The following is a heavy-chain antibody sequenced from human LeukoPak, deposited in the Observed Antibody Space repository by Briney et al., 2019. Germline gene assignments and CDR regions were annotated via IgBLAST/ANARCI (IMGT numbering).Heavy chain of an antibody. CDR1: GFTFSSYS. J-gene: IGHJ4*02. CDR3: AREAYSGYDFDY. D-gene: IGHD5-12*01. CDR2: ISSSSSYI. Sequence: KSGGSLRLSCAASGFTFSSYSMNWVRQAPGKGLEWVSSISSSSSYIYYADSVKGRFTISRDNAKNSLYLQMNSLRAEDTAVYYCAREAYSGYDFDYWGQGTLVTVSS. V-gene: IGHV3-21*01.